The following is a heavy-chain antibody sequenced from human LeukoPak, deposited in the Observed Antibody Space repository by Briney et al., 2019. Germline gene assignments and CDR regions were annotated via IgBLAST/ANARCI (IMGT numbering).Heavy chain of an antibody. J-gene: IGHJ4*02. V-gene: IGHV3-23*01. CDR3: AKGHGGNYCPVDS. Sequence: GGSLRLSCAASGFTFSNYATNWVRQAPGKGLEWVSSISAGGESTFYADSVKGGITMSRDNSINTMHLEMNRLRADDTAIYFCAKGHGGNYCPVDSWGQGTLVTVSS. D-gene: IGHD3-16*01. CDR2: ISAGGEST. CDR1: GFTFSNYA.